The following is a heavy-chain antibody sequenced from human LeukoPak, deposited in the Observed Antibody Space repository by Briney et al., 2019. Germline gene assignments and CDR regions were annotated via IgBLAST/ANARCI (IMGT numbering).Heavy chain of an antibody. CDR3: ARGRYCSGGSCYGDWFDP. J-gene: IGHJ5*02. CDR2: MNPNSGNT. Sequence: GASVKVSCKASGYTFTSYDINWVRQATGQGLEWMGWMNPNSGNTGYAQKFQGRVTMTRNTSISTAYMELSSLRSEDTAVYYCARGRYCSGGSCYGDWFDPWGQGTLVTVSS. V-gene: IGHV1-8*01. D-gene: IGHD2-15*01. CDR1: GYTFTSYD.